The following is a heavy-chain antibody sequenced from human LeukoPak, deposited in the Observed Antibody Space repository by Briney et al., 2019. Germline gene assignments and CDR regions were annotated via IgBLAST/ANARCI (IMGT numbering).Heavy chain of an antibody. CDR3: ARAQTYMTTVVRYYFDY. J-gene: IGHJ4*02. Sequence: SETLSLTCTVSGGSISSGGYYWSWIRQHPGKGLEWIGYIYYSGSTYYNPSLKSRVTISVDTSKNQFSLKLSSVTAADTAVCYCARAQTYMTTVVRYYFDYWGQGTLVTVSS. D-gene: IGHD4-23*01. V-gene: IGHV4-31*03. CDR1: GGSISSGGYY. CDR2: IYYSGST.